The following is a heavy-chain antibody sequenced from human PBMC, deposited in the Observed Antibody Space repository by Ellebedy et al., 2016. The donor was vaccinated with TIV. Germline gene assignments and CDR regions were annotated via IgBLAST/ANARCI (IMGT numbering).Heavy chain of an antibody. Sequence: MPSETLSLTCTVSGGSISTYYWSWIRQPPGKGLEWIGNVYHNGSINYNPSLKSRVTISVDTSKNQFSLRLSSVTAADTAVYYCAREQSGYSYGSPVFYGMDVWGQGTTVTVSS. D-gene: IGHD5-18*01. CDR1: GGSISTYY. CDR3: AREQSGYSYGSPVFYGMDV. J-gene: IGHJ6*02. V-gene: IGHV4-59*01. CDR2: VYHNGSI.